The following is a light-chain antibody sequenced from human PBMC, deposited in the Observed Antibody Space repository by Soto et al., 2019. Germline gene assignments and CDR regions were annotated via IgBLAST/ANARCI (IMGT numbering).Light chain of an antibody. CDR2: LNSDGSH. CDR3: QTWGTGTHVV. J-gene: IGLJ2*01. CDR1: SGHSSYA. V-gene: IGLV4-69*01. Sequence: QSVLTQSPSASASLGASVKLTCTLSSGHSSYAIAWHQQQPEKGPRSLMKLNSDGSHSRGDGIPDRFSGSSSGAERFLTISGLQSEDEADYYCQTWGTGTHVVFGGGTKLTVL.